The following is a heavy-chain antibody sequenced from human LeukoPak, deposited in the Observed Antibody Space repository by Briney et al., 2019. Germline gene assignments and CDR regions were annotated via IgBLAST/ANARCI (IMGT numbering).Heavy chain of an antibody. Sequence: SETLSLTCTVSGGSINNYYWSWIRQPPGKGLERIGYIYYSGSTNYNPSLKSRATISVDMSKNQFSLKLSSVTAADTAVYYCARDPNSALWGQGTLVTVSS. CDR3: ARDPNSAL. D-gene: IGHD4-23*01. J-gene: IGHJ4*02. V-gene: IGHV4-59*12. CDR2: IYYSGST. CDR1: GGSINNYY.